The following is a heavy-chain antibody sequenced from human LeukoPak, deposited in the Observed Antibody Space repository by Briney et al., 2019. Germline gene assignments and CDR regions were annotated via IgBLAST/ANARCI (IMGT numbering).Heavy chain of an antibody. D-gene: IGHD2-15*01. CDR2: ISAYNGNT. CDR3: ARDLSYSGRFDY. CDR1: GYTFSSHG. J-gene: IGHJ4*02. V-gene: IGHV1-18*01. Sequence: ASVKVSCKASGYTFSSHGISWVRQAPGQGLEWVGWISAYNGNTDYAQRFQGRVTVTTDTSTSTAYLHLRSLRSDDTAVYYCARDLSYSGRFDYWGQGTLVTVSS.